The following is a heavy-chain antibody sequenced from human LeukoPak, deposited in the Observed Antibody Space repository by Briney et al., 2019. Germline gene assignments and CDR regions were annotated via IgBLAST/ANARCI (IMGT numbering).Heavy chain of an antibody. CDR1: GFTVSSNY. CDR2: IYSGGNT. J-gene: IGHJ4*02. CDR3: AKDQDSSGWYESIDY. D-gene: IGHD6-19*01. Sequence: GGSLRLSCAASGFTVSSNYLSWVRQAPGKGLECVSVIYSGGNTYYADSVKGRFTISRDNSKNTLYLQMNSLRAEDTAVYYCAKDQDSSGWYESIDYWGQGTLVTVSS. V-gene: IGHV3-53*01.